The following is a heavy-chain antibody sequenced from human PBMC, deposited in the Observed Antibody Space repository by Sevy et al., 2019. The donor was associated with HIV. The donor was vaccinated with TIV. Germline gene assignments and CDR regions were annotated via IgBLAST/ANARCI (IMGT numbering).Heavy chain of an antibody. V-gene: IGHV5-51*01. CDR3: ARVYMASLRLEIGGFDF. D-gene: IGHD3-3*01. J-gene: IGHJ3*01. Sequence: GESLKISCKVSGYNFTSQWIAWVRQMPGKGLESMGIIYPYDSDTRYSPSFQGQVTISADKSIDTAYLQWSGLKASDTATYFCARVYMASLRLEIGGFDFWGQGTTVTVSS. CDR1: GYNFTSQW. CDR2: IYPYDSDT.